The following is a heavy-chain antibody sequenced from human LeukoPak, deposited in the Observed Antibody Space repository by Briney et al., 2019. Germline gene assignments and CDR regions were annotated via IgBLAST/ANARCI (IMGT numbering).Heavy chain of an antibody. CDR2: IIPIFDSA. J-gene: IGHJ3*02. D-gene: IGHD3-9*01. Sequence: GASVRVSCKASGGTFSSYAISWVRQAPGQGLEWMGGIIPIFDSANYAQKFQGRVTITADESTSTAYMELSSLRSEDTAVYYCARENRYFDWSRAFDIWGQGTMVTVSS. V-gene: IGHV1-69*13. CDR3: ARENRYFDWSRAFDI. CDR1: GGTFSSYA.